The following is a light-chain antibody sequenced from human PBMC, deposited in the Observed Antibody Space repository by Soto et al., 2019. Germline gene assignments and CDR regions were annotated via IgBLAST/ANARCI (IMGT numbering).Light chain of an antibody. J-gene: IGLJ1*01. CDR1: SSDVGGYNY. CDR2: DVS. CDR3: NSYTSTSTSYV. V-gene: IGLV2-14*03. Sequence: QSALTQPVSVSGSPGQSITISCTGTSSDVGGYNYVSWYQHHPGKAPKLMIYDVSNRPSGVSNRFSGSKSGNTASLTISGLQAEDEADYYCNSYTSTSTSYVFGTGTKVTVL.